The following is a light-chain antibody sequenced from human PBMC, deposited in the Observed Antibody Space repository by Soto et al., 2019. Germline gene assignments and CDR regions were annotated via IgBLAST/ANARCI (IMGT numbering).Light chain of an antibody. CDR1: QSVKSV. CDR3: QQRSTWPAT. V-gene: IGKV3-11*01. J-gene: IGKJ5*01. CDR2: SAS. Sequence: EILLTQSPATLSLAPGERATVSCRASQSVKSVLAWYQHKPGQAPRLLVYSASNRATGIPARFSGSGSGTDFTLTISSLEFEDFGVYYCQQRSTWPATFGQGTRLEIK.